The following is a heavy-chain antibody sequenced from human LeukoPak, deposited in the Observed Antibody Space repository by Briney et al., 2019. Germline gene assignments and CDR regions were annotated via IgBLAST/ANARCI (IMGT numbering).Heavy chain of an antibody. Sequence: GVSLRLSCAASGFTFDDYTMHWVRQAPGKGLEWVSLISWDGGSTYYADSVKGRFTISRDNSKNSLYLQMNSLRTEDTALYYCAKGGGFGETYAFDYWGQGTLVIVSS. J-gene: IGHJ4*02. D-gene: IGHD3-10*01. CDR2: ISWDGGST. V-gene: IGHV3-43*01. CDR3: AKGGGFGETYAFDY. CDR1: GFTFDDYT.